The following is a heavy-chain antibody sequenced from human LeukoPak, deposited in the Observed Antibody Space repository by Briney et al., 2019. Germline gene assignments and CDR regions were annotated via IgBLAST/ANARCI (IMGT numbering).Heavy chain of an antibody. D-gene: IGHD4-17*01. V-gene: IGHV3-9*01. J-gene: IGHJ4*02. CDR3: AKDIRRVVY. CDR2: ISWNSGSI. CDR1: GFTFSSYA. Sequence: GGSLRLSCAASGFTFSSYAMSWVRQAPGKGLEWVSGISWNSGSIGYADSVKGRFTISRDNAKNSLYLQMNSLRAEDTALYYCAKDIRRVVYWGQGTLVTVSS.